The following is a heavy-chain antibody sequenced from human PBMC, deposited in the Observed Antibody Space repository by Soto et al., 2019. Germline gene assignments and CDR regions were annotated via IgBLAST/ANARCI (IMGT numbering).Heavy chain of an antibody. CDR1: GGSISSGDYY. CDR2: IYYSGST. Sequence: QVQLQESGPGLVKPSQTLSLTCTVSGGSISSGDYYWSWIRQPPGKGLEWIGYIYYSGSTHYNPSLKSRVTIAVDPSKNHFSLKLSSVTAADTAVYYCARVGFGELLAHGMDVWGQGTTVTVSS. V-gene: IGHV4-30-4*01. J-gene: IGHJ6*02. D-gene: IGHD3-10*01. CDR3: ARVGFGELLAHGMDV.